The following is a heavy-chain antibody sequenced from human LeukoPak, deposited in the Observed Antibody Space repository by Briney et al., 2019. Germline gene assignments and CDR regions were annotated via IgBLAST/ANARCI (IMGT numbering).Heavy chain of an antibody. CDR1: GFSFSTQR. V-gene: IGHV3-74*01. CDR2: INIDERIT. CDR3: ARGAGYNYPYYFDY. D-gene: IGHD5-24*01. Sequence: GGSLRLSCAASGFSFSTQRMHWVRHAPGKGLVWVSYINIDERITGYADSVKGRFTISRDNAKNTLYLQMNSLRAEDTAVYYCARGAGYNYPYYFDYWGQGTLVTVS. J-gene: IGHJ4*02.